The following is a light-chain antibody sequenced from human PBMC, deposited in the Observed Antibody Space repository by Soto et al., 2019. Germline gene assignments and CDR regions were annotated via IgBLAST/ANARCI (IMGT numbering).Light chain of an antibody. J-gene: IGKJ4*01. CDR1: RGIGIY. CDR3: QQRYGWPPLT. Sequence: EIVLTQSPATPSLSPGETATLPSRAGRGIGIYLAWYQQKPGQTPRLLIYATSNRATGIPARFSGSGSGTDFTLTISGLQPEDFAIYYCQQRYGWPPLTFGGGTRVEIK. CDR2: ATS. V-gene: IGKV3-11*01.